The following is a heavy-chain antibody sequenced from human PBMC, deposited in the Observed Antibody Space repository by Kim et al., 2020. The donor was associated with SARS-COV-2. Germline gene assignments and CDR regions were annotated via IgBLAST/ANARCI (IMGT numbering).Heavy chain of an antibody. CDR2: INHSGST. CDR1: GGSFSGYY. Sequence: SETLSLTCAVYGGSFSGYYWSWIRQPPGKGLEWIGEINHSGSTNYNPSLKSRVTISVDTSKNQFSLKLSSVTAADTAVYYCARGDYDILTGYYRFDYWG. J-gene: IGHJ4*01. CDR3: ARGDYDILTGYYRFDY. D-gene: IGHD3-9*01. V-gene: IGHV4-34*01.